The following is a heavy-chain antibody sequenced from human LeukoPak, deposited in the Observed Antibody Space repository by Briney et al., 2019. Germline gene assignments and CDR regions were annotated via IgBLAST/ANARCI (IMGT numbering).Heavy chain of an antibody. D-gene: IGHD3-3*01. Sequence: SETLSLTCAVYGGSFSGYYWSWIRQPPGKGLEWIGEINHSGSTNYNPSLKSRVAISVDRSKNQFSLKLSSVTAADTAVYYCAGVKRRDYDFWSGYYQDYWGQGTLVTVSS. CDR1: GGSFSGYY. V-gene: IGHV4-34*01. CDR2: INHSGST. CDR3: AGVKRRDYDFWSGYYQDY. J-gene: IGHJ4*02.